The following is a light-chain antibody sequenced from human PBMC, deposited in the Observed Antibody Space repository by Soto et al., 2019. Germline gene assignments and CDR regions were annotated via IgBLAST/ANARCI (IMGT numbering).Light chain of an antibody. CDR1: QSVSSK. CDR2: GAS. Sequence: EIVLIQSPGTWSLSRGERSTLXXRASQSVSSKLAWYQQKPGQAPRXVIYGASTRATGIPDRFSGSGAGTDFTLTISRLEPEDFAVYFCQQYAGPPTTFGQGTRLEIK. V-gene: IGKV3-20*01. CDR3: QQYAGPPTT. J-gene: IGKJ5*01.